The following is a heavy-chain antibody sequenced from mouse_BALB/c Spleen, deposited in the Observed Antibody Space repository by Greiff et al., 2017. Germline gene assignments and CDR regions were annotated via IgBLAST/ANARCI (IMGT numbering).Heavy chain of an antibody. J-gene: IGHJ2*01. Sequence: LVESGAELVRPGTSVKVSCKASGYAFTNYLIEWVKQRPGQGLEWIGVINPGSGGTNYNEKFKGKATLTADKSSSTAYMQLSSLTSDDSAVYFCARGGNYHFDYWGQGTTLTVSS. CDR1: GYAFTNYL. D-gene: IGHD2-1*01. CDR2: INPGSGGT. CDR3: ARGGNYHFDY. V-gene: IGHV1-54*01.